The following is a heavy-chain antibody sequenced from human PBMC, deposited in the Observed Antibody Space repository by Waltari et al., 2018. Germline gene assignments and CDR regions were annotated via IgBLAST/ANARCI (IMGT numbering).Heavy chain of an antibody. CDR2: IYYSGST. V-gene: IGHV4-59*11. J-gene: IGHJ4*02. CDR1: GGSISRHH. Sequence: QVQLQESGPGLVKPSETLSLTCTVAGGSISRHHWRWIRQPPGKGLEWIGYIYYSGSTNYNPSLKSRVTISVDTSKNQFSLKLSSVTAADTAVYYCARYGSGWYYFDYWGQGTLVTVSS. D-gene: IGHD6-19*01. CDR3: ARYGSGWYYFDY.